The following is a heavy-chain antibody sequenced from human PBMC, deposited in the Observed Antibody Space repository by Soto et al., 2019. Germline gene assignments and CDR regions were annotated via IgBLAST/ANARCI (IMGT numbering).Heavy chain of an antibody. CDR2: IYYREST. Sequence: SETLSLTCTVSGVSIISYYWSWIRQPPGKRLERIGDIYYRESTNYNPSQKTRVTISVDTSKNQFSLKLSSVTASDTAVYYCARHTGGRDDGEPYYDYYDMDVWGKGTTVTVSS. D-gene: IGHD3-10*01. CDR1: GVSIISYY. J-gene: IGHJ6*03. CDR3: ARHTGGRDDGEPYYDYYDMDV. V-gene: IGHV4-59*08.